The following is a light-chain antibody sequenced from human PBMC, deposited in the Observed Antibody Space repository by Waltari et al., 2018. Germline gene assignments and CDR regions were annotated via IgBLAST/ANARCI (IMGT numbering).Light chain of an antibody. Sequence: EIVLTQSPGTLSLSPGDRATLSCRASQSVSRALALYQQKPGQAPRLLIYAASTRATGVPDRFSGSGSGTDFSLTISRLDPEDFAVYYCQHYVNLPVTFGQGTKVEI. V-gene: IGKV3-20*01. CDR1: QSVSRA. J-gene: IGKJ1*01. CDR3: QHYVNLPVT. CDR2: AAS.